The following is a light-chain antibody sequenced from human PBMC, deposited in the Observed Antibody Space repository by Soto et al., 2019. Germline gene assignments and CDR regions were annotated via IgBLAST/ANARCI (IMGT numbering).Light chain of an antibody. Sequence: DIQMTQSPSSLSASVGDRVTITCQASQDISEYLDWYQHKPGKAPKLLIYDASKLETGVPSRFSGSGSGTDISFTITSLQPEDSATYYCKHYDYRPPAFGPGTKLEIK. CDR3: KHYDYRPPA. CDR2: DAS. V-gene: IGKV1-33*01. CDR1: QDISEY. J-gene: IGKJ2*01.